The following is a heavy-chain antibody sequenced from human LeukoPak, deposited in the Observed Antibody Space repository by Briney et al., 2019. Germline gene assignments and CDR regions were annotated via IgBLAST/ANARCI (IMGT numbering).Heavy chain of an antibody. J-gene: IGHJ6*03. CDR3: ARRYGDQDYYYYYMDV. D-gene: IGHD4-17*01. Sequence: SVTVSCKASGGTISSFEISWVRQAPGQGLEWMGGMIPMFRIANYAQRFQGRITITADESTNTTHMELSSLRSEDTAVYYCARRYGDQDYYYYYMDVWGKGTTVTVSS. V-gene: IGHV1-69*01. CDR2: MIPMFRIA. CDR1: GGTISSFE.